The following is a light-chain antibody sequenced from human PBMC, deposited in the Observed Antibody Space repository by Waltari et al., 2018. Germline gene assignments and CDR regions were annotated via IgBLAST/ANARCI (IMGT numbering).Light chain of an antibody. Sequence: IVMTQSPATLSVSPGETATLSCRASRSVSSNVAWFQQKPGQAPRLLIYAASTRATGTPGRISGSGSGTAFTLTISGLQSVDFGVYFCHQYVNWPPWTFGQGTKVE. CDR1: RSVSSN. V-gene: IGKV3-15*01. CDR3: HQYVNWPPWT. CDR2: AAS. J-gene: IGKJ1*01.